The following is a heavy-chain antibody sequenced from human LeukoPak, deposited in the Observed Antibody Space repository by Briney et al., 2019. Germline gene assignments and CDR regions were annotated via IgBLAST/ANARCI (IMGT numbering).Heavy chain of an antibody. CDR1: GFTFNSYG. J-gene: IGHJ4*02. CDR3: AREMTTAFDY. D-gene: IGHD4-17*01. CDR2: IWYDGSNK. V-gene: IGHV3-33*01. Sequence: PGGSLRLSCAASGFTFNSYGMHWVRQAPGKGLEWVAVIWYDGSNKYYADSVKGQFTISRDNSKNTLYLQMNSLRVEDTAVYYCAREMTTAFDYWGQGTLVTVSS.